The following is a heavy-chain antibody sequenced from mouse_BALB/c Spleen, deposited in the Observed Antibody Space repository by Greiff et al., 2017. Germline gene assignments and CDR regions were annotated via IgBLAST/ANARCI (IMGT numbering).Heavy chain of an antibody. CDR3: TRDQYYDYGGYYAMDY. V-gene: IGHV5-6-4*01. CDR1: GFTFSSYT. Sequence: EVKLMESGGGLVKPGGSLKLSCAASGFTFSSYTMSWVRQTPEKRLEWVATISSGGSYTYYPDSVKGRFTISRDNAKNTLYLQMSSLKSEDTAMYYCTRDQYYDYGGYYAMDYWGQGTSVTVSS. CDR2: ISSGGSYT. J-gene: IGHJ4*01. D-gene: IGHD2-4*01.